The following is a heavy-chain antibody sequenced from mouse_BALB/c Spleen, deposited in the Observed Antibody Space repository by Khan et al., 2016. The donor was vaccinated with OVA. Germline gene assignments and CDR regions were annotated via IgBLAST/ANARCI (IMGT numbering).Heavy chain of an antibody. CDR2: IIPNNGGT. D-gene: IGHD2-14*01. J-gene: IGHJ3*01. Sequence: EVQLQQSGPELVKPGASVKISCRTSGYTFTEYTMHWVKQSHGKSLEWIGGIIPNNGGTKYNQKFKGKATLTIDKSSSTAYMELRSLTSEDSAVYYWARDGAYYRYSGFAYWGQGTLVTVSA. CDR3: ARDGAYYRYSGFAY. CDR1: GYTFTEYT. V-gene: IGHV1-18*01.